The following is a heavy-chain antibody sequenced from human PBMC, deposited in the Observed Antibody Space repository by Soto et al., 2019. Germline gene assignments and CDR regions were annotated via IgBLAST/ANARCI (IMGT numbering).Heavy chain of an antibody. CDR1: GFTFSSYA. V-gene: IGHV3-23*01. CDR2: ISGSGGST. CDR3: AKDPGSIVVVPAAILGVVDY. Sequence: GGSLRLSCAASGFTFSSYAMSWVRQAPGKGLEWVSAISGSGGSTYYADSVKGRFTISRDNSKNTLYLQMNSLRAKDTAVYYCAKDPGSIVVVPAAILGVVDYWGQGTLVTVSS. D-gene: IGHD2-2*02. J-gene: IGHJ4*02.